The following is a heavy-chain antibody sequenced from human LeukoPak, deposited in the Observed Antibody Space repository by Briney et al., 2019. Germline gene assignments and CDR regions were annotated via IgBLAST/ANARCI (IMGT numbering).Heavy chain of an antibody. D-gene: IGHD3-10*01. CDR3: VRDWFGEHI. Sequence: GGSLRLFCAASGFTFSYYWMYWVRQAPGKGLVWVSHITGDGSTTNYADSVKGRFTISRDNAKNTLYLQMNSLRVEDTAVYYCVRDWFGEHIWGQGTLVTVSS. CDR2: ITGDGSTT. J-gene: IGHJ4*02. V-gene: IGHV3-74*01. CDR1: GFTFSYYW.